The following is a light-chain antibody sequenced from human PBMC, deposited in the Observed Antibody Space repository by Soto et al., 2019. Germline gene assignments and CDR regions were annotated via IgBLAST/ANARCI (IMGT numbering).Light chain of an antibody. Sequence: EIVMTQSPATLSLSPGERATLSCRASQSVGKYLVWYQQKPGQAPRLLIYDASNRATGIPARFSGSGSGTDFTLPISSLEPEDVAVYYCQQRGTRPPWTFGQGNKVEIK. V-gene: IGKV3-11*01. CDR3: QQRGTRPPWT. J-gene: IGKJ1*01. CDR1: QSVGKY. CDR2: DAS.